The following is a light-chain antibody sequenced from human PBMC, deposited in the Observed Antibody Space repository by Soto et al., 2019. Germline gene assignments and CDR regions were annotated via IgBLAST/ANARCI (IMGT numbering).Light chain of an antibody. J-gene: IGKJ4*01. CDR3: RQYGRSLASA. CDR1: QSVSSNL. Sequence: EIVLAQSPGTLSLSPGERATLSCRASQSVSSNLLAWYQEKPGQAPRLLIYGASTRATGIPDRFSGSGSGTDFTLATSTLEPEDFAVYYCRQYGRSLASAIGGGTKVDIK. V-gene: IGKV3-20*01. CDR2: GAS.